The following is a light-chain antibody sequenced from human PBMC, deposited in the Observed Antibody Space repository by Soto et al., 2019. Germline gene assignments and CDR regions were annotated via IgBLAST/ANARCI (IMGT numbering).Light chain of an antibody. V-gene: IGLV2-11*01. Sequence: SVLTQPRSVSGSPGQSVTISCTGTSSDVGGYNYVSWYQQHPGKAPKLMIYDVSKWPSGVPDRFSGSKSGNTASLTISGLQAGDEADYYCCSYAGNSLWVFGGGTKLTVL. CDR2: DVS. CDR3: CSYAGNSLWV. J-gene: IGLJ3*02. CDR1: SSDVGGYNY.